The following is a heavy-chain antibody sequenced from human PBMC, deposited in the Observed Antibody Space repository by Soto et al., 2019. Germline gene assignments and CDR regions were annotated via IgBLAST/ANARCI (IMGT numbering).Heavy chain of an antibody. CDR2: ISAYNGNT. Sequence: ASVKVSCKASGYTFTSYGISWVRQAPGQELEWMGWISAYNGNTNYSQKLQGRVTMTTDTSTSTAYMDLRSLRSDDTSVYYCARDGADFWSGYYGDYWGQGTLVTVSS. CDR3: ARDGADFWSGYYGDY. D-gene: IGHD3-3*01. V-gene: IGHV1-18*04. J-gene: IGHJ4*02. CDR1: GYTFTSYG.